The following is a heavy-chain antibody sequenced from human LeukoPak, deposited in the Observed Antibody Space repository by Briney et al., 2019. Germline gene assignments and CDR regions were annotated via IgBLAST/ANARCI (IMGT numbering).Heavy chain of an antibody. V-gene: IGHV4-4*07. CDR3: ARENSGSYREFDY. J-gene: IGHJ4*02. Sequence: SETLSLTCTVSGGSISSYYWSWIRQPAGKGLGWIGRIYTSGSTNYNASLKSRVSMSVDTSKNQFSLKLSSVTAADTAVFYCARENSGSYREFDYWGQGTLVTVSS. D-gene: IGHD1-26*01. CDR2: IYTSGST. CDR1: GGSISSYY.